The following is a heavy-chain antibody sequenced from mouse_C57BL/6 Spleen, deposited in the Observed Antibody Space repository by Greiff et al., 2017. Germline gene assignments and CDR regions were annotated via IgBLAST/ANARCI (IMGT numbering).Heavy chain of an antibody. D-gene: IGHD2-2*01. J-gene: IGHJ2*02. Sequence: EVQLQESGGGLVKPGGSLKLSCAASGFTFSSYAMSWVRQTPEKRLEWVATISDGGSYTYYPDNVKGRFTISRDNAKNNLYLQMSHLKSEDTAMYYCARAPFYYGYDVDFDYWGQGTSLTVSS. CDR3: ARAPFYYGYDVDFDY. V-gene: IGHV5-4*01. CDR1: GFTFSSYA. CDR2: ISDGGSYT.